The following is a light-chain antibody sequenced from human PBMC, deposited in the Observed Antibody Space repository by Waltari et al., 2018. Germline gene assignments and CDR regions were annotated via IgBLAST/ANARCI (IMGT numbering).Light chain of an antibody. V-gene: IGLV2-14*03. CDR3: SSYTSSSTLGV. CDR1: SSDVGGYNY. CDR2: DVS. Sequence: QSALTQPASVSGSPGQSITISCTGTSSDVGGYNYVSWYQQHPGKAPNLRIYDVSNRPSVVSNRFSGAKSGNTASLTISGLQAEDEADYYCSSYTSSSTLGVFGGGTKLTVL. J-gene: IGLJ2*01.